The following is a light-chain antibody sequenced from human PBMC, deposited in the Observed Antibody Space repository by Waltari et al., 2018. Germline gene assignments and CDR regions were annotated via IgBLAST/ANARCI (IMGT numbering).Light chain of an antibody. CDR1: QSIGRY. V-gene: IGKV3-20*01. J-gene: IGKJ1*01. CDR2: GAS. CDR3: QNHERLPAT. Sequence: EIVLTQSPGTLSLSPGERATLSCRASQSIGRYLAWYQQKPDQAPRLLIDGASSRATGIPDRFSGSGSGTDFSPTVSRLEPEDFAVYYCQNHERLPATFGQGTKVEIK.